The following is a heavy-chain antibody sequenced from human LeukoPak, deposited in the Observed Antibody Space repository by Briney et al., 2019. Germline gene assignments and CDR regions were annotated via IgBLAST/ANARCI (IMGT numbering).Heavy chain of an antibody. CDR2: INHSGST. D-gene: IGHD6-13*01. CDR1: GGSFSGYY. J-gene: IGHJ4*02. Sequence: PSETLSLTCAVYGGSFSGYYWSWIRQPPGKGLEWIGEINHSGSTNYNPSLKSRVTISVDTSKNQFSLKLSSVTAADTAVYYCARVLGSWEPFDYWGQGTLVTVSS. V-gene: IGHV4-34*01. CDR3: ARVLGSWEPFDY.